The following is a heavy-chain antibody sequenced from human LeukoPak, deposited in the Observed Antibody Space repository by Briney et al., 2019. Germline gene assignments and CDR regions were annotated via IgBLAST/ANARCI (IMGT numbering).Heavy chain of an antibody. V-gene: IGHV3-7*01. CDR3: ARGLMTTVQYWFDP. CDR2: IKQDGSEK. Sequence: GGSLRLSCAASGFTFDDYAMHWVRQAPGKGLEWVANIKQDGSEKYYVDSVKGRFTISRDNAKNSLYLQMNSLRAEDTAVYYCARGLMTTVQYWFDPWGQGTLVTVSS. J-gene: IGHJ5*02. CDR1: GFTFDDYA. D-gene: IGHD4-17*01.